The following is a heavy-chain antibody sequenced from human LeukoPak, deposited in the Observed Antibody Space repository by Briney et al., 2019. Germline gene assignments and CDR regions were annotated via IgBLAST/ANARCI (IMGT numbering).Heavy chain of an antibody. CDR1: GGSVSSGSYY. D-gene: IGHD6-19*01. Sequence: SETLSLTCTVSGGSVSSGSYYWSWIRQPPGKGLEWIGYIYYRGNTNYNPSLKSRVTISVDTSRNQFSLKLSSVTAADTAVYYCAVLSSGWPYYFGYWGQGTLVTVSS. CDR2: IYYRGNT. V-gene: IGHV4-61*01. CDR3: AVLSSGWPYYFGY. J-gene: IGHJ4*02.